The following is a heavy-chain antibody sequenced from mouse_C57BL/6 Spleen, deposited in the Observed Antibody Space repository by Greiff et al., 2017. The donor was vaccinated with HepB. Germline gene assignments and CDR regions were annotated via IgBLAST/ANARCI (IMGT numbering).Heavy chain of an antibody. V-gene: IGHV1-81*01. CDR2: IYPRSGNT. Sequence: VKLVESGAELARPGASVKLSCKASGYTFTSYGISWVKQRTGQGLEWIGEIYPRSGNTYYNEKFKGKATLTADKSSSTAYMELRSLTSEDSAVYFWARDGITTVVAHYFDYWGQGTTLTVSS. D-gene: IGHD1-1*01. J-gene: IGHJ2*01. CDR3: ARDGITTVVAHYFDY. CDR1: GYTFTSYG.